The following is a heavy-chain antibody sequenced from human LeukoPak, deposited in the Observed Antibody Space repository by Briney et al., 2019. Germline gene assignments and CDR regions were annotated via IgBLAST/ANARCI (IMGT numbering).Heavy chain of an antibody. CDR3: AKVDCSGGSCPRYYSDY. CDR1: GFTFSNYA. D-gene: IGHD2-15*01. Sequence: GGSLRLSCAASGFTFSNYAMHWVRQAPGKGLEWVAAISYDGSSKYYADSVKGRFTISRDNSKNTLYLQMNSLRDEDTAVYYCAKVDCSGGSCPRYYSDYWGQGTLVTVSS. CDR2: ISYDGSSK. V-gene: IGHV3-30*18. J-gene: IGHJ4*02.